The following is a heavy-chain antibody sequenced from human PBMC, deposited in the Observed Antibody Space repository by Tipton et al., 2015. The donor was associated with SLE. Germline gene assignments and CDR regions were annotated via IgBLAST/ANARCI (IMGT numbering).Heavy chain of an antibody. Sequence: TLSLTCTVSGGSISSGSYYWSWIRQPAGKGLEWIGHIYTSGSTNYNPSLKSRVTISVDTSKNQFSLKLSSVTAADTAVYYCARDLSDWGQGTLVTVSS. CDR1: GGSISSGSYY. D-gene: IGHD2/OR15-2a*01. CDR3: ARDLSD. CDR2: IYTSGST. V-gene: IGHV4-61*09. J-gene: IGHJ1*01.